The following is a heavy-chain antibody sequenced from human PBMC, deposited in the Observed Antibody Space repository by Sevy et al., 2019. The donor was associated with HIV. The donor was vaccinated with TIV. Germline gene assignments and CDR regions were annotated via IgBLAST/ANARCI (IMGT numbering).Heavy chain of an antibody. CDR1: GFTFSDDW. J-gene: IGHJ4*02. CDR3: ARGGGDSGY. V-gene: IGHV3-7*01. D-gene: IGHD3-16*01. Sequence: GGSLRLSCAASGFTFSDDWMSWVRQAPGKGLEWVANIKQDGSQKYYVDSVKGRFTISRDNAKNSLYLQMNSLRAEDTAVYYCARGGGDSGYWGQGTLVTVSS. CDR2: IKQDGSQK.